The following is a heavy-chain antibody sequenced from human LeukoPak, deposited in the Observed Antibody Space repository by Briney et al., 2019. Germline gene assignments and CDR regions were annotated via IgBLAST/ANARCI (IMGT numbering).Heavy chain of an antibody. J-gene: IGHJ4*02. D-gene: IGHD5-24*01. V-gene: IGHV3-21*01. CDR1: GFTFSSYS. Sequence: GGSLRLSCAASGFTFSSYSMNWVRQAPGKGLEWVSSISSSSSYIYYADSVRGRFTISRDNAKNSLYLQMNSLRAEDTAVYYCARARDGDIGYWGQGTLVTVSS. CDR2: ISSSSSYI. CDR3: ARARDGDIGY.